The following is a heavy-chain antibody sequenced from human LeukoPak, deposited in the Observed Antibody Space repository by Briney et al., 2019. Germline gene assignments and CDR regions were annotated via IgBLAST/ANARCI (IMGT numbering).Heavy chain of an antibody. V-gene: IGHV4-31*03. CDR1: GGSISSGGYY. CDR2: IYYSGST. D-gene: IGHD3-22*01. J-gene: IGHJ6*02. CDR3: ARDRYYYDSSGPYGMDV. Sequence: KASETLSLTCTVSGGSISSGGYYWSWIRQHPGKGLEWIGYIYYSGSTYYNPSLKSRVTISVDTSKNQFSLKLSSVTAADTAVYYCARDRYYYDSSGPYGMDVWGQGTTVTVSS.